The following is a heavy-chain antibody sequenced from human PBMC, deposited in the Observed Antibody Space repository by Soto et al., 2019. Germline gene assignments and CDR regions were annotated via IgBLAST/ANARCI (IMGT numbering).Heavy chain of an antibody. CDR1: GYTFSTSG. J-gene: IGHJ6*02. D-gene: IGHD2-15*01. V-gene: IGHV1-18*01. CDR2: ISTYNGDT. Sequence: QVQLVQSGAEVRKPGASVKVSCKASGYTFSTSGMSWLRQAPGQGLEWMGWISTYNGDTNDAPKFPDRLTMTSDTSTSTVYMELRSLRSDDTAVYYCARAGAAPYYYSGMDVWGQGTRVTVSS. CDR3: ARAGAAPYYYSGMDV.